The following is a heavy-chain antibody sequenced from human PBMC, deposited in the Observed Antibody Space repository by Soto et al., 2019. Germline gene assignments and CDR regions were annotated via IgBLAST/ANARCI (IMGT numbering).Heavy chain of an antibody. J-gene: IGHJ5*02. CDR1: GGTISGYY. CDR3: ARGQRFSDGFYP. Sequence: GSLSITCSVSGGTISGYYWTWIRQPAGKGLVWIGRIYSSGNTKYNPSLQSRVTMSLDTSNNQFSLRLTSVTAADTAVYYCARGQRFSDGFYPWGQG. D-gene: IGHD3-3*01. CDR2: IYSSGNT. V-gene: IGHV4-4*07.